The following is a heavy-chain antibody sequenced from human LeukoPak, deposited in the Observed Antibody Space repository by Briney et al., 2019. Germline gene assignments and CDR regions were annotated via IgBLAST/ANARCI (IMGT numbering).Heavy chain of an antibody. D-gene: IGHD3-10*01. Sequence: GESLKISCKGSGYSFTSYWIGWVRQMPGKGLEWMGIIYPGDSDTRYSPSFQGQVTISADKSISTAYLQWSSLKASDTAMYYCARQGTMVRGVIIPPDWFDPWGQGTLVTVSS. CDR2: IYPGDSDT. V-gene: IGHV5-51*01. CDR3: ARQGTMVRGVIIPPDWFDP. J-gene: IGHJ5*02. CDR1: GYSFTSYW.